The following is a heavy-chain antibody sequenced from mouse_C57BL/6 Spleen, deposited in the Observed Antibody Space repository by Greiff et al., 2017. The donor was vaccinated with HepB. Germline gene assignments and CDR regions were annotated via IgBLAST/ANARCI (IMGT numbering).Heavy chain of an antibody. CDR2: IYPGSGST. Sequence: VQLQQPGAELVKPGASVKMSCKASGYTFTSYWITWVKQRPGQGLEWIGDIYPGSGSTNYNEKFKSKATLTVDTSSSTAYMQLSSLTSEDTAVYYCAREGYDYDKGDFDCWGQGTTLTVSS. CDR3: AREGYDYDKGDFDC. CDR1: GYTFTSYW. J-gene: IGHJ2*01. D-gene: IGHD2-4*01. V-gene: IGHV1-55*01.